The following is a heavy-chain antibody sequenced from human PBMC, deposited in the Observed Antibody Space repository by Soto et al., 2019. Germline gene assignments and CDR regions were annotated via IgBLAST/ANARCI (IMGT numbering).Heavy chain of an antibody. J-gene: IGHJ6*02. CDR2: IYYSGST. V-gene: IGHV4-31*03. D-gene: IGHD6-13*01. CDR1: GGSISSGGYY. CDR3: ARDPRFPYSSSNYYYYGMDV. Sequence: SETLSLTCTVSGGSISSGGYYWSWIRQHPGKGLEWIGYIYYSGSTYYNPSLKSRVTISVDTSKNQFSLKLSSVTAEDTAVYYCARDPRFPYSSSNYYYYGMDVWGQGTTVTVSS.